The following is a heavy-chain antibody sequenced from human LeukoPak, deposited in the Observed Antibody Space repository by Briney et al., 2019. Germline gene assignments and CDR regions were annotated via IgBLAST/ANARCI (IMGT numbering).Heavy chain of an antibody. CDR3: AIEYYYGSGSYYRGNWFDP. J-gene: IGHJ5*02. CDR2: INHSGIS. CDR1: GGSFSAYY. D-gene: IGHD3-10*01. Sequence: PSETLSLTCAVYGGSFSAYYWSWIREPPGKGLEWIGEINHSGISNYNPSLKSRVSISADTSKNQFSLKLSSVTAADTAVYYCAIEYYYGSGSYYRGNWFDPWGQGTLVIVSS. V-gene: IGHV4-34*01.